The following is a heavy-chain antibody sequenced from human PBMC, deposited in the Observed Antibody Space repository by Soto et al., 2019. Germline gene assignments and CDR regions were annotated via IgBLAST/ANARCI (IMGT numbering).Heavy chain of an antibody. CDR2: IYPGDSGT. J-gene: IGHJ3*02. CDR1: GYSFTSYW. CDR3: ARSYCSGGSCQTTLFYAFDI. Sequence: PGESLKISCKGSGYSFTSYWIGWVRQMPGKGLEWMGIIYPGDSGTRYSPSFQGQVTISADKSISTAYLQWSSLKASDTAMYYCARSYCSGGSCQTTLFYAFDIWGQGTMVTVSS. V-gene: IGHV5-51*01. D-gene: IGHD2-15*01.